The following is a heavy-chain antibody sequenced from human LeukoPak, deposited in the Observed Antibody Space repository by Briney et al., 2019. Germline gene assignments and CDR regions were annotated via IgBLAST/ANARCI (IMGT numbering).Heavy chain of an antibody. D-gene: IGHD3-3*01. Sequence: GGSLRLSCAASGFTFSSYSMNWVRQAPGKGLEWVSSIGSSSLYIYYADSVKGRFTISRDNAKNSLYLQMNSLRAEDTAVYYCAKGYYDFWSGYSTSVSMLGYWGQGTLVTVSS. V-gene: IGHV3-21*01. CDR1: GFTFSSYS. CDR3: AKGYYDFWSGYSTSVSMLGY. J-gene: IGHJ4*02. CDR2: IGSSSLYI.